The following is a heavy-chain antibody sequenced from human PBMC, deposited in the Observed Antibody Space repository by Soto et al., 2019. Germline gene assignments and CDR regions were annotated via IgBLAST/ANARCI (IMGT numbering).Heavy chain of an antibody. D-gene: IGHD3-10*01. J-gene: IGHJ4*02. CDR1: EITFSSDR. CDR3: ARAHYYGSGSPNALDY. V-gene: IGHV3-33*01. Sequence: GGSERNTCAESEITFSSDRMNRDRQAPGKGLEWVAVIWYDGSNKYYADSVKGRFTISRDNSKNTLYLQMNSLRAEDTAVYYCARAHYYGSGSPNALDYWGQGTLVTVSS. CDR2: IWYDGSNK.